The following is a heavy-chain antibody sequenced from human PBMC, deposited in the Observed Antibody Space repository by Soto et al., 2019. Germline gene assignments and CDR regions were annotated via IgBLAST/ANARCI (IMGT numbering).Heavy chain of an antibody. Sequence: PGQSLRICWKGSGYSFANYWICWLRQIPGKSLEWMGIIYPGDSDTRYSPSFQGQVTISADKSISTAYLQWSSLKASDSAMYYYARAMDPGGWRQAFYFDYWGQGTLVTVSS. CDR3: ARAMDPGGWRQAFYFDY. CDR2: IYPGDSDT. J-gene: IGHJ4*01. V-gene: IGHV5-51*01. CDR1: GYSFANYW. D-gene: IGHD6-19*01.